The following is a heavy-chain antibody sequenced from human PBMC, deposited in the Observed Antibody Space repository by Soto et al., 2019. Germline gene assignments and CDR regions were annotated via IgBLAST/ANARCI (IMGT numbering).Heavy chain of an antibody. Sequence: SETLSLTCAVYGGSFSGYYWIWIRQPPGKGLEWIGEINHSGSTDYNPSLKSRITISVDTSKNQFSLNLSSVTAADTAVYYYARVTRNWNYVGGFDYWSQGALVTVSS. V-gene: IGHV4-34*01. J-gene: IGHJ4*02. CDR2: INHSGST. CDR1: GGSFSGYY. D-gene: IGHD1-7*01. CDR3: ARVTRNWNYVGGFDY.